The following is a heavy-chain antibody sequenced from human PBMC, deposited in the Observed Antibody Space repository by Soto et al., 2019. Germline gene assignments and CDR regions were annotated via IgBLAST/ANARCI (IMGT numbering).Heavy chain of an antibody. CDR2: ISGNAGST. D-gene: IGHD2-15*01. V-gene: IGHV3-23*01. Sequence: PGGSLRLSCAASGFTFSKNAMSWVRQAPGKGLEWVSSISGNAGSTYYADSVKGRLTISRDNAKNSVYLQMNSLRVEDTAVYYCARDSSQRVATGYSYWGQGALVTVS. CDR1: GFTFSKNA. CDR3: ARDSSQRVATGYSY. J-gene: IGHJ4*02.